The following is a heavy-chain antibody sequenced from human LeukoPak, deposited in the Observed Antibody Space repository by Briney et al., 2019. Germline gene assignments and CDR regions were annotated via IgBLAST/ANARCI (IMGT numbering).Heavy chain of an antibody. V-gene: IGHV3-30*02. Sequence: GGSLRLSCAASGFTFSSYGMHWVRQAPGKGLEWVAFIRYDGSNKYYADSVRGRFTISRDNSKNTPYLQMNSLRAEDTAVYYCARGQGDAFDIWGQGTMVTVSS. CDR3: ARGQGDAFDI. CDR2: IRYDGSNK. J-gene: IGHJ3*02. CDR1: GFTFSSYG.